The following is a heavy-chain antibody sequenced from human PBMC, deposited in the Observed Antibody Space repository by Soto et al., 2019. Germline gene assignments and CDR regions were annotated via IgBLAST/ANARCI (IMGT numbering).Heavy chain of an antibody. J-gene: IGHJ4*02. V-gene: IGHV3-23*01. CDR1: GFTFSSYA. CDR2: ISGSGGST. CDR3: AKSLSASPNYFFDY. Sequence: GGSLRLSCAASGFTFSSYAMSWVRQAPGKGLEWVSAISGSGGSTYYADSVKGRFTISRDNSKNTLYLQMNSLIADDTAVYYCAKSLSASPNYFFDYWGQGALVTVSS.